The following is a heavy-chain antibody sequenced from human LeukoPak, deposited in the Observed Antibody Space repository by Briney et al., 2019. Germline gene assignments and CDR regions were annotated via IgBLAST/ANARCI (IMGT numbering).Heavy chain of an antibody. CDR3: ARPTPQYVNAFDI. J-gene: IGHJ3*02. CDR1: GYTFSTYW. CDR2: IYPGNSDT. V-gene: IGHV5-51*01. D-gene: IGHD3-16*01. Sequence: KRGESLKISCKGSGYTFSTYWVGWVRQMPGKGLEWMGIIYPGNSDTRYSPSFQGQVTISADKSINTAYLYWSSLKASDTAMYYCARPTPQYVNAFDIWGQGTMVTVSS.